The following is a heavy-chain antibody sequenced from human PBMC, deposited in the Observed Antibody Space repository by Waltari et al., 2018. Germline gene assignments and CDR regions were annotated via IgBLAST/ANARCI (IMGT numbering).Heavy chain of an antibody. CDR3: EGSWT. D-gene: IGHD5-12*01. J-gene: IGHJ4*02. CDR1: GFN. CDR2: IKRDGSRE. Sequence: EVQLVESGGGLVQPGGSLRLSCAASGFNWICPAPGKGLEWVANIKRDGSREMYVDSVKGRFTISRDNAKNSVFLQMNSLRVEDTAVYYCEGSWTWGQGTLVTVSS. V-gene: IGHV3-7*01.